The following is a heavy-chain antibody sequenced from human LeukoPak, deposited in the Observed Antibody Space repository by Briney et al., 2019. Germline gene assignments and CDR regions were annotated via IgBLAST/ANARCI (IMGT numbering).Heavy chain of an antibody. J-gene: IGHJ5*02. CDR1: GYTLTELS. D-gene: IGHD2-2*01. Sequence: ASVKVSCKVSGYTLTELSMHWVRQAPGKGLEWMGGFDPENGETIYAQKFQGRVTMTEDTSTDTAYVELSSLRSEDTAVYYCATDSDIVVVPAAPRGWFDPWGQGTLVTVSS. CDR3: ATDSDIVVVPAAPRGWFDP. V-gene: IGHV1-24*01. CDR2: FDPENGET.